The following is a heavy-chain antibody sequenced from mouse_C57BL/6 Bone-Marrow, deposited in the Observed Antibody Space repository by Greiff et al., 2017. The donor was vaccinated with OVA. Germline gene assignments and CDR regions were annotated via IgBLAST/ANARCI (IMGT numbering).Heavy chain of an antibody. CDR3: SIGYYGSSYADY. V-gene: IGHV1-81*01. D-gene: IGHD1-1*01. J-gene: IGHJ2*01. Sequence: QVQLQQSGAELARPGASVKLSCKASGYTFTSYGISWVKQRTGQGLEWIGEIYPRSGNTYYNEKFKGKATLTADKSSSTAYMELRSLTSEDSAVYVCSIGYYGSSYADYWGQGTTLTVSS. CDR1: GYTFTSYG. CDR2: IYPRSGNT.